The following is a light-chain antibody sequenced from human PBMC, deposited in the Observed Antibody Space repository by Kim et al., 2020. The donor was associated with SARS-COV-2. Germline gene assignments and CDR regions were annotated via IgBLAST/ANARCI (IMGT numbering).Light chain of an antibody. CDR2: DAS. V-gene: IGKV3-11*01. J-gene: IGKJ2*01. CDR1: QGIRSY. CDR3: QQRNNWPPT. Sequence: LSPWVSATLACMARQGIRSYLACYQQKPGQTPRVLIDDASNRATGIPARFSGSESGTDFTLTISSLEPEDFAVYYCQQRNNWPPTFGQGTKLEF.